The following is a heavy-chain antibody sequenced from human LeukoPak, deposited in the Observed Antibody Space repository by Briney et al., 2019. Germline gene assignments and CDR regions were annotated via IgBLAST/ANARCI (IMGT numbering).Heavy chain of an antibody. CDR3: ARDSASFRTYYDFWSGYLSDYYYMDV. V-gene: IGHV4-59*01. Sequence: SETLSLTCGVYGGSFSSYYWSWIRQPPGKGLEWIGYIYYSGSTNYNPSLKSRVTISVDTSKNQFSLKLSSVTAADTAVYYCARDSASFRTYYDFWSGYLSDYYYMDVWGKGTTVTVSS. CDR2: IYYSGST. CDR1: GGSFSSYY. D-gene: IGHD3-3*01. J-gene: IGHJ6*03.